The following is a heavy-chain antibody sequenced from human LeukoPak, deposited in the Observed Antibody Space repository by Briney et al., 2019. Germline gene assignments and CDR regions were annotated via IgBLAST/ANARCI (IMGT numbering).Heavy chain of an antibody. CDR2: IYHSGST. Sequence: PSETLSLTCAVSGGSISSSNWWSWVRQPPGKGLEWIGEIYHSGSTNYNPSLKSRVTISVDKSKNQFSLKLSSVTAADTAVYYCARGRVRAKRSDFDYWGQGTLVTVSS. CDR3: ARGRVRAKRSDFDY. V-gene: IGHV4-4*02. J-gene: IGHJ4*02. CDR1: GGSISSSNW. D-gene: IGHD1-26*01.